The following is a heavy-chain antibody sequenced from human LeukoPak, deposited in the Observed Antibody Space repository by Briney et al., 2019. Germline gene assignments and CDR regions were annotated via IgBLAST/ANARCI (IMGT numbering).Heavy chain of an antibody. CDR3: AREYCSSTSCYTTGVYYYYGMDV. CDR1: GFTFSSYW. Sequence: GGSLRLSCVASGFTFSSYWMHWVRQAPGKGLVWASRINSDGSSTSYVDSVKGRFTISRDNAKNTLYLQMNSLRAEDTAVYYCAREYCSSTSCYTTGVYYYYGMDVWGQGTTITVSS. D-gene: IGHD2-2*02. V-gene: IGHV3-74*01. J-gene: IGHJ6*02. CDR2: INSDGSST.